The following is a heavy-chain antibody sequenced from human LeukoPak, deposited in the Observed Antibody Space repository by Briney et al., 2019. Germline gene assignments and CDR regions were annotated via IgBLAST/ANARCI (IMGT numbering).Heavy chain of an antibody. CDR2: INPTDGAT. CDR1: GYTFTMYY. D-gene: IGHD6-25*01. Sequence: ASVKVPCKASGYTFTMYYIHWVRQAPGRGLEWMGMINPTDGATTYAQRFQGRVTMTRDMSTTTVYMDLRSLRSGDTAVYYCARDDAASYYMDVWGKGTTVTVSS. V-gene: IGHV1-46*01. CDR3: ARDDAASYYMDV. J-gene: IGHJ6*03.